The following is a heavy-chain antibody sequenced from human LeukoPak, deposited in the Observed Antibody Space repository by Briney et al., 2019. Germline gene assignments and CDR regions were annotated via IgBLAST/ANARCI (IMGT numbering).Heavy chain of an antibody. D-gene: IGHD6-19*01. CDR1: GGSLSSYY. V-gene: IGHV4-4*07. J-gene: IGHJ5*02. Sequence: PSETLSLTCTVSGGSLSSYYWSWVRQPAGKGLEWIGRIYTSGSTNYNPSLKSRVTMSVDTSKNQFSLKLSSVTAADTAVYYCARGVSSGWSNWFDPWGQGTLVTVSS. CDR2: IYTSGST. CDR3: ARGVSSGWSNWFDP.